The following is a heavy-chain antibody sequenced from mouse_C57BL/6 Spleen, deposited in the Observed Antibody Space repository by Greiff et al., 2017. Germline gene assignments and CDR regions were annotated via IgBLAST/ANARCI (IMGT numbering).Heavy chain of an antibody. D-gene: IGHD1-1*01. J-gene: IGHJ2*01. CDR1: GYTFTSYT. Sequence: VQLQQSGAELARPGASVKMSCKASGYTFTSYTMHWVKQRPGQGLEWIGYINPSSGYTKYNQKFKDKATLTADKSSSTAYMQLSSLTSEDSAVYYCARALYGSSYGYWGQGTTLTVSS. V-gene: IGHV1-4*01. CDR3: ARALYGSSYGY. CDR2: INPSSGYT.